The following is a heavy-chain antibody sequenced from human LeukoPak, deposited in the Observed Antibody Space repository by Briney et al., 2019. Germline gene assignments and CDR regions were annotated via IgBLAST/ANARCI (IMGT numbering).Heavy chain of an antibody. Sequence: SETLSLTCTVSGGSISSYYWSWIRQPPGKGPEWIGYIYTSGSTNYNPSHKSRVTISVDTSKNQFSLKLSSVTAADTAVYYCARTKARLAPVAFDIWGQGTMVTVSS. D-gene: IGHD4-17*01. CDR2: IYTSGST. CDR1: GGSISSYY. CDR3: ARTKARLAPVAFDI. J-gene: IGHJ3*02. V-gene: IGHV4-4*09.